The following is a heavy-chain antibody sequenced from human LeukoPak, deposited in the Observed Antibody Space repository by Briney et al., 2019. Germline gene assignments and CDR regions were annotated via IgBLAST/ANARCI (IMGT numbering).Heavy chain of an antibody. CDR2: IYHSGST. J-gene: IGHJ4*02. Sequence: PSQTLSLTCAVSGGSISSGGYSWSWIRQPPGKGLEWIGYIYHSGSTYYNPSLKSRVTISVDTSKNQFSLKLNSVTAADTAIYYCARPSISVAGKYDYWGQGTLVTVSS. D-gene: IGHD6-19*01. V-gene: IGHV4-30-2*03. CDR3: ARPSISVAGKYDY. CDR1: GGSISSGGYS.